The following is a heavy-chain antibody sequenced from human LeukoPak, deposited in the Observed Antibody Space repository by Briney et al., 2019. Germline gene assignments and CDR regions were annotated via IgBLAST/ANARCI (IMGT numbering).Heavy chain of an antibody. CDR3: ARLADGWYDYYYMDV. D-gene: IGHD6-19*01. V-gene: IGHV5-51*01. Sequence: GEPLKISGQASGYSFTISSSGGLGRLPGKGREWMGIFYPGASDTRYSPSFQGQVTISADKSISTAYLQWSSRKASDTAMYYCARLADGWYDYYYMDVWGKGTTVTVSS. CDR2: FYPGASDT. CDR1: GYSFTISS. J-gene: IGHJ6*03.